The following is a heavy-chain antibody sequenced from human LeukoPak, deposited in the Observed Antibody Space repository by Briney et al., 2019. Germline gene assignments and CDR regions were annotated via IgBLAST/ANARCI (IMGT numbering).Heavy chain of an antibody. CDR2: IYTSGST. CDR1: GGSISSGSYY. J-gene: IGHJ4*02. V-gene: IGHV4-61*02. Sequence: SETLSLTCTVSGGSISSGSYYWSWIRQPAGKGLEWIGRIYTSGSTNYNPSLKSRVTTSVDTSKNQFSLKLSSVTAADTAVYYCARLKKGFTSDYWGQGTLVTVSS. CDR3: ARLKKGFTSDY.